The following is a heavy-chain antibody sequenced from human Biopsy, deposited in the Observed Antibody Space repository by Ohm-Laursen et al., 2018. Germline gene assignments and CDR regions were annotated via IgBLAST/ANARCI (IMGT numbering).Heavy chain of an antibody. CDR2: IYYTGST. V-gene: IGHV4-59*01. J-gene: IGHJ4*02. CDR3: ARDSRGGHLNTTLITGKNLDS. Sequence: GTLSLTCPVSRDSISNYYWTWIRQSPGKGLEWIGYIYYTGSTNYNPSVKSRVTISVDTSKNQFSLKLNSVTAADTAVYFRARDSRGGHLNTTLITGKNLDSWGQGILVTVSP. CDR1: RDSISNYY. D-gene: IGHD3-16*01.